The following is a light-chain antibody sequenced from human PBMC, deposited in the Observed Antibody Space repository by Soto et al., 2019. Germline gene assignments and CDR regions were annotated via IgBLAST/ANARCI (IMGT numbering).Light chain of an antibody. CDR2: EVT. CDR1: SSDVGGYNY. V-gene: IGLV2-14*01. J-gene: IGLJ3*02. CDR3: KSRTTRNTLV. Sequence: QSALTQPASVSGSPGQSITISCTGTSSDVGGYNYVSWYQQHPGKAPKLIIYEVTHRPSAVSSRFYGSRSGNTASLTISGLQAEDEADYYCKSRTTRNTLVFGGGTKVTVL.